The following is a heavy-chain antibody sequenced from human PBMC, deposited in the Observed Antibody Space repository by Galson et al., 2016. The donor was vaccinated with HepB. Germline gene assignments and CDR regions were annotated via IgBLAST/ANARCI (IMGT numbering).Heavy chain of an antibody. CDR2: ITTTSRAR. V-gene: IGHV3-48*01. CDR3: ARVRTPNYYGSGNYYYYYAMDV. Sequence: SLRLSCAASGFTFNNYNMNWVRQAPGKGLEWVAYITTTSRARFYADSVQGRFTISRDNSKNTLYLQMNSLRAEDTAVYYCARVRTPNYYGSGNYYYYYAMDVWGQGTTVAVSS. CDR1: GFTFNNYN. D-gene: IGHD3-10*01. J-gene: IGHJ6*02.